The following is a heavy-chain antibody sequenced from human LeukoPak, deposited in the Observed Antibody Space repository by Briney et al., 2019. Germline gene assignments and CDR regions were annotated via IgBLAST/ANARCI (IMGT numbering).Heavy chain of an antibody. Sequence: PGGSLRLSCAASGFTFSSNWMSWVRQAPGKGLEWVANIKQDGSEKYYVDSVKGRFTISRDNAKNPLYLQMNSLRAEDTAVYYCARVRWDPTYFDYWGQGTLVTVSS. CDR3: ARVRWDPTYFDY. D-gene: IGHD1-26*01. V-gene: IGHV3-7*01. CDR2: IKQDGSEK. J-gene: IGHJ4*02. CDR1: GFTFSSNW.